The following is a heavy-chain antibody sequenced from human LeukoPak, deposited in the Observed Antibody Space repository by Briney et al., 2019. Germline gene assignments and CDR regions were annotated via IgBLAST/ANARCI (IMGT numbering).Heavy chain of an antibody. CDR3: ASTTYYYDSSGYGSSFFFDY. Sequence: VASVKVSCKASGGTFSSYAISWVRQAPGQGLEWMGRIIPILGIANYAQKFQGRVTITADKSTSTAYMELSSLRSEDTAVYYCASTTYYYDSSGYGSSFFFDYWGQGTLVTVSS. V-gene: IGHV1-69*04. D-gene: IGHD3-22*01. J-gene: IGHJ4*02. CDR1: GGTFSSYA. CDR2: IIPILGIA.